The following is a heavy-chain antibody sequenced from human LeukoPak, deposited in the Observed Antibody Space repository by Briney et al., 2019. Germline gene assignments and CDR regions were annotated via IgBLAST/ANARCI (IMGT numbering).Heavy chain of an antibody. V-gene: IGHV1-18*01. D-gene: IGHD2-2*01. J-gene: IGHJ4*02. CDR1: GGSFRTYP. CDR2: ISAYNGNT. CDR3: ARDRIVVVPAALGGGAGY. Sequence: ASVKVSCKASGGSFRTYPISWVRQAPGQGLEWMGWISAYNGNTNYAQKLQGRVTMTTDTSTSTAYMELRSLRSDDTAVYYCARDRIVVVPAALGGGAGYWGQGTLVTVSS.